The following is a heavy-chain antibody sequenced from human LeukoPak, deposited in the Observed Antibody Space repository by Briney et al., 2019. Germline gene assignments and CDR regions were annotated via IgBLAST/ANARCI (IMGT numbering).Heavy chain of an antibody. CDR3: AKDTKTAVTFDAFDI. CDR1: GFTFSNYG. V-gene: IGHV3-30*02. Sequence: GGSLRLSCAASGFTFSNYGMHWVRQAPGKGLEWVAGIWYDGSKKSYGDSVKGRFTISRDDSKNTVYLQMNSLIVDDTAVYYCAKDTKTAVTFDAFDIWGQGTTVIVSS. CDR2: IWYDGSKK. J-gene: IGHJ3*02. D-gene: IGHD4-17*01.